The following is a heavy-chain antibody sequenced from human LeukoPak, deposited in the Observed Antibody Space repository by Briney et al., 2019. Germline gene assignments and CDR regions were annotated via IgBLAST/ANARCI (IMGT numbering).Heavy chain of an antibody. J-gene: IGHJ4*02. CDR3: AKDLRGGITMIVVVGFDY. D-gene: IGHD3-22*01. CDR2: IRYDGSNK. CDR1: GFTFSSYG. Sequence: GGSLRLSCAAPGFTFSSYGMHWVRQAPGKGLEWVAFIRYDGSNKYYADSVKGRFTTSRDNSKNTLYLQMNSLRAEDTAVYYCAKDLRGGITMIVVVGFDYWGQGTLVTVSS. V-gene: IGHV3-30*02.